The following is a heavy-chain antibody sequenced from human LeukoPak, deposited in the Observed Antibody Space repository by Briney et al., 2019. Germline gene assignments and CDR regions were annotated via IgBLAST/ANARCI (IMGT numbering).Heavy chain of an antibody. D-gene: IGHD1-26*01. V-gene: IGHV4-59*01. CDR1: GGSNSSYY. CDR2: IYYSGST. CDR3: ARDGVGSYFDY. J-gene: IGHJ4*02. Sequence: SETLSLTCTVSGGSNSSYYWSWIRQPPGKGLEWIGYIYYSGSTNYNPSLKSRVTISVDTSKNQFSLKLSSVTAADTAVYYCARDGVGSYFDYWGQGTLVTVSS.